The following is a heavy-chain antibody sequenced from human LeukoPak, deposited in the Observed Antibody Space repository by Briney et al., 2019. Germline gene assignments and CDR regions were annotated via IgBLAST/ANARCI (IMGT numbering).Heavy chain of an antibody. CDR2: ISAYNGNT. CDR1: GYTFTSYG. CDR3: ARVRYPLQKPYYYYYMDV. Sequence: DSVKVSCKASGYTFTSYGISWVRQAPGQGLEWMGWISAYNGNTNYAQKLQGRVTMTTDTSTSTAYMELRSLRSDDTAVYYCARVRYPLQKPYYYYYMDVWGKGTTVTVSS. J-gene: IGHJ6*03. V-gene: IGHV1-18*01. D-gene: IGHD4-11*01.